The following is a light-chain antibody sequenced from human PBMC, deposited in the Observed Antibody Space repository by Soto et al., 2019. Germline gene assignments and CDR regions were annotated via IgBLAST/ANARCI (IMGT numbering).Light chain of an antibody. Sequence: QSVLTQPPSASGSPGQSVTISCTGTGSDVASYDYVSWYQQHPGKAPKLIIYEVTKRPSGVPDRFSASKSGTTASLTVSGLQAEDEADYYCSSYADTNNLVFGGGTKVTDL. CDR1: GSDVASYDY. J-gene: IGLJ2*01. V-gene: IGLV2-8*01. CDR2: EVT. CDR3: SSYADTNNLV.